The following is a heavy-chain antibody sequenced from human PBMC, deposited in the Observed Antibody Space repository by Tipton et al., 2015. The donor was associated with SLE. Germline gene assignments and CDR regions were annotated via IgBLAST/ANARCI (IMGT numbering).Heavy chain of an antibody. CDR2: ISWDGGST. Sequence: SLRLSCAASGFTFDDYTMHWVRQAPGKGLEWVSLISWDGGSTYYADSVKGRFTISRDNSKNSLYLQMNSLRAEDTAVYYCARSSSNYDFWSGSPDLDYMDVWGKGTTVTVSS. D-gene: IGHD3-3*01. CDR1: GFTFDDYT. V-gene: IGHV3-43*01. J-gene: IGHJ6*03. CDR3: ARSSSNYDFWSGSPDLDYMDV.